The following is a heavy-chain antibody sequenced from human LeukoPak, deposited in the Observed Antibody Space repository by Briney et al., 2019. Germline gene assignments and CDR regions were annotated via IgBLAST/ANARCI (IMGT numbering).Heavy chain of an antibody. V-gene: IGHV3-23*01. J-gene: IGHJ4*02. Sequence: PTGGSLRLSCAASGFTFSSYAMSWVRQAPGKGLEWVSAISGSGGSTYYADSVKGRFTISRDNSKNTLYLQMNSLRAEDTAVYYCARTGYSSSWSPPHYFDYWGQGTLVTVSS. CDR3: ARTGYSSSWSPPHYFDY. D-gene: IGHD6-13*01. CDR1: GFTFSSYA. CDR2: ISGSGGST.